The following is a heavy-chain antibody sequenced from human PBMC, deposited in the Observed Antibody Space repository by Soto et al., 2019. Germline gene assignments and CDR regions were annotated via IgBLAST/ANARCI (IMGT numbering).Heavy chain of an antibody. CDR3: ARDYWLLWFGELPWGYYGMDV. V-gene: IGHV3-33*01. CDR2: IWYDGSNK. Sequence: GGSLRLSCAASGFTFSSYGMHWVRQAPGKGLEWVAVIWYDGSNKYYADSVKGRFTISRDNSKNTLYLQMNSLRAEDTAVYYCARDYWLLWFGELPWGYYGMDVWGQGTTVTVSS. D-gene: IGHD3-10*01. CDR1: GFTFSSYG. J-gene: IGHJ6*02.